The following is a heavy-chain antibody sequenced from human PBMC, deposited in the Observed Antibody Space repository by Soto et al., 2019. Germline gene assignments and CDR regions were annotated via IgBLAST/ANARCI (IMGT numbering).Heavy chain of an antibody. CDR2: ISYDGSNK. J-gene: IGHJ6*02. CDR1: GFTFSSYA. Sequence: GGSLRLSCVASGFTFSSYAMHWVRQAPGKGLEWVAVISYDGSNKYYADSVKGRFTISRDNSKNTLYLQMNSLRAEDTAVYYCARVDMDVWGQGTTVTVSS. V-gene: IGHV3-30-3*01. CDR3: ARVDMDV.